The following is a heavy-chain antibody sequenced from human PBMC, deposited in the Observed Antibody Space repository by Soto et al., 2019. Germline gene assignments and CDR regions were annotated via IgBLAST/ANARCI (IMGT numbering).Heavy chain of an antibody. CDR1: GYTFTGYY. CDR2: INPNSGGT. V-gene: IGHV1-2*04. Sequence: QVQLVQSGAEVKKPGASVKVSCKASGYTFTGYYMHWVRQAPGQGLEWMGWINPNSGGTNYAQKFQGWVTMTRDTSLSTAYMELSRLRSDDTAVYYCATSGSRGGGLDEGLDYWGQGTLVTVSS. CDR3: ATSGSRGGGLDEGLDY. D-gene: IGHD2-15*01. J-gene: IGHJ4*02.